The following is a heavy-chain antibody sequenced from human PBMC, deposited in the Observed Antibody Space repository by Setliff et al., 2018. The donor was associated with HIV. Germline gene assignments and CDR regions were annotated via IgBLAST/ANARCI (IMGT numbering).Heavy chain of an antibody. V-gene: IGHV4-59*01. CDR3: ARVQMAYAAFDV. J-gene: IGHJ3*01. CDR2: IYYSGST. Sequence: SETLSLTCTVSGGSISSYYWSWIRQPPGKGLEWIGYIYYSGSTNYNPSLKSRVTISVDTSKHQFSLKLRSVTAADTAVYYCARVQMAYAAFDVWGQGTMVTVSS. CDR1: GGSISSYY. D-gene: IGHD4-17*01.